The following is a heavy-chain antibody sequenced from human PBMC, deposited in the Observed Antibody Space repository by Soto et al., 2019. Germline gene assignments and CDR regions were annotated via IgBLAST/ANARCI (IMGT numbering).Heavy chain of an antibody. D-gene: IGHD1-26*01. CDR3: TTPINRIVGANRR. V-gene: IGHV3-15*07. Sequence: GGSLRLSCAASGFTFSNAWMNWVRQAPGKGLEWVGRIKSKTDGGTTDYAAPVKGRFTISRDDSKNTLYLQMNSLKTEDTAVYYCTTPINRIVGANRRGGQGTLVTVSS. J-gene: IGHJ4*02. CDR2: IKSKTDGGTT. CDR1: GFTFSNAW.